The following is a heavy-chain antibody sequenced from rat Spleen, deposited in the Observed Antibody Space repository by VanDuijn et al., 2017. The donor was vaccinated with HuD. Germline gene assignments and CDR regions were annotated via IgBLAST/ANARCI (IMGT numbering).Heavy chain of an antibody. CDR1: GFTFNNYW. Sequence: EVQLVESGGGLVQPGRSLKLSCVASGFTFNNYWMSWIRQAPGKGLEWVASITNTGGSIYYPDSVKGRFTISRDNAQNTLYLQMNSLRSEDTATYYCTREGHTTDYYYDPYYFDYWGQGVMVTVSS. J-gene: IGHJ2*01. V-gene: IGHV5-31*01. CDR2: ITNTGGSI. CDR3: TREGHTTDYYYDPYYFDY. D-gene: IGHD1-6*01.